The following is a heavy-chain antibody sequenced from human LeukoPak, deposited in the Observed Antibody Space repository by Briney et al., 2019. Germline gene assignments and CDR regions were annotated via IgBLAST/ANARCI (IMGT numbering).Heavy chain of an antibody. V-gene: IGHV4-34*01. Sequence: SETLSLTCAIYGGSFTTYYWSWIRQPPGKGLEWIGETNQGGNTNYNPSLKSRVTISVDTSKNQFSLKLSSVTAADTAVYYCARLSRYSSRDWYFDLWGRGTLVTVSS. CDR2: TNQGGNT. J-gene: IGHJ2*01. D-gene: IGHD6-13*01. CDR1: GGSFTTYY. CDR3: ARLSRYSSRDWYFDL.